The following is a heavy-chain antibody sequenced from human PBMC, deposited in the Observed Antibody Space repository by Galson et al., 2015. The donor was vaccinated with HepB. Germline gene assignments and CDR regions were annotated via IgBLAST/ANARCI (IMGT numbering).Heavy chain of an antibody. D-gene: IGHD2-15*01. V-gene: IGHV4-34*01. J-gene: IGHJ4*02. CDR2: INHIGGT. Sequence: ETLSLTCGVFGGSFSGLYWTWIRQSPGKRLEWIGEINHIGGTNYKPSLKSRVTLSVDTSRKQFSLKLRSLSAADTAVYFCARRGGSRLTATFDYWGQGVLVTVSS. CDR3: ARRGGSRLTATFDY. CDR1: GGSFSGLY.